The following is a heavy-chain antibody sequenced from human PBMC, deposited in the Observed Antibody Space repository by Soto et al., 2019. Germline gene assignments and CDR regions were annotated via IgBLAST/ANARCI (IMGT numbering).Heavy chain of an antibody. D-gene: IGHD3-10*01. V-gene: IGHV3-30*18. CDR3: AKDRRAYYYGSGADS. CDR2: ISYDGSGK. CDR1: GFTFSDSG. Sequence: QVYLVESGGGVVQPGTPLRLSCAASGFTFSDSGMYWVRQAPGKGLEWVAVISYDGSGKFYGDSVKGRFTISRDNSKNTVYLHMRGLTPEDTAVYYCAKDRRAYYYGSGADSWGQGTLVTVAA. J-gene: IGHJ4*02.